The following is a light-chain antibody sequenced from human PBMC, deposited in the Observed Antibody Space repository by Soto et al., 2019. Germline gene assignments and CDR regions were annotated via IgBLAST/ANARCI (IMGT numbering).Light chain of an antibody. V-gene: IGLV2-14*01. Sequence: QSALTQPASVSGSTGQSITISCTGTSSDVGGYNYVSWYQQHPGKAPKLMIYEVSDRPSGVSNRFSGSKSGNTASLPISGLKAEDEADYYCSSYTISNTLIFGGGTKLTVL. CDR2: EVS. CDR3: SSYTISNTLI. J-gene: IGLJ2*01. CDR1: SSDVGGYNY.